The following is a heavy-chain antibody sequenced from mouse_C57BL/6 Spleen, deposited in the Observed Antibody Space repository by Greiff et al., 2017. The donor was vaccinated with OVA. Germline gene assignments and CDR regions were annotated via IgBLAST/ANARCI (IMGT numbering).Heavy chain of an antibody. CDR1: GYSITSGYY. D-gene: IGHD2-4*01. CDR2: ISYDGSN. Sequence: EVKLMESGPGLVKPSQSLSLTCSVTGYSITSGYYWNWIRQFPGNKLEWMGYISYDGSNNYNPSLKNRISITRDTSKNQFFLKLNSVTTEDTATYYCARDDPYDYDDYWGQGTTLTVSS. CDR3: ARDDPYDYDDY. V-gene: IGHV3-6*01. J-gene: IGHJ2*01.